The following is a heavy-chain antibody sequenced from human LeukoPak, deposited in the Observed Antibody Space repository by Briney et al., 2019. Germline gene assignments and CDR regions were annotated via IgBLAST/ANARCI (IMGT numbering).Heavy chain of an antibody. CDR1: GFTFSIYA. CDR3: AKDRPNYYGSNGHYYRRDGDY. CDR2: ITISGDGT. J-gene: IGHJ4*02. V-gene: IGHV3-23*01. D-gene: IGHD3-22*01. Sequence: GGSLRLSCAASGFTFSIYAMSWVRQAPGKGVQCVSSITISGDGTYYADSVKGRFTISRDNSENMLYLQMNSLRVEDTAVYFCAKDRPNYYGSNGHYYRRDGDYWGQGTLVTVSS.